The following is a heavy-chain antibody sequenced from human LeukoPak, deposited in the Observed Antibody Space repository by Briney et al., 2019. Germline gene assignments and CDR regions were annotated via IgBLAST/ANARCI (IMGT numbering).Heavy chain of an antibody. D-gene: IGHD3-10*01. Sequence: ASVKVSCKASGGTFSSYAISWVRQAPGQGLEWMGWISAYNGNTNYAQKLQGRVTMTTDTSTSTAYMELRSLRSDDTAVYYCARDRGLGGYYYMDVWGKGTTVTVSS. CDR1: GGTFSSYA. J-gene: IGHJ6*03. CDR2: ISAYNGNT. V-gene: IGHV1-18*01. CDR3: ARDRGLGGYYYMDV.